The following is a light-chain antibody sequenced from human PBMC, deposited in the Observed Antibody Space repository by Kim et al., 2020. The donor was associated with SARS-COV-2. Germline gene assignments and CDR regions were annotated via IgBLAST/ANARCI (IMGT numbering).Light chain of an antibody. J-gene: IGLJ3*02. V-gene: IGLV3-9*01. CDR2: RDS. Sequence: VDRGQTARSTCGGKDMGSKNVHWYQQKPGQAPVLVIYRDSNRPSGSPERFSGANSGNTATLTSSRAQAGDEDDYYCQVWDSSTARVFGGGTQLTVL. CDR1: DMGSKN. CDR3: QVWDSSTARV.